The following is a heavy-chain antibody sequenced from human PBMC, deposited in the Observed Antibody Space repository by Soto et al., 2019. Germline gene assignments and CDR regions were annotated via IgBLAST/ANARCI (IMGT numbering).Heavy chain of an antibody. CDR3: ARGGGDGYNFGAFDI. D-gene: IGHD5-12*01. Sequence: SETLSLTCTVSGDSINKYYWSWFRQPPGKGLEWIGYIFYSGSTNQNPSLKSRVTISVDNSKNQFSLKLSSVTAADTAVYYCARGGGDGYNFGAFDIWGQGTMVTVSS. CDR1: GDSINKYY. V-gene: IGHV4-59*12. J-gene: IGHJ3*02. CDR2: IFYSGST.